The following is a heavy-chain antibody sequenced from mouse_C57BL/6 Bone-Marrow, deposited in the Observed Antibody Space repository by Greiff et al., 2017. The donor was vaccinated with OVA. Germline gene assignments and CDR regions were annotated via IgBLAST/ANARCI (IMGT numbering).Heavy chain of an antibody. V-gene: IGHV1-69*01. CDR3: SRSELLDY. J-gene: IGHJ2*01. CDR1: GYTFTSYW. Sequence: VQLQQPGAELVMPGASVKLSCKASGYTFTSYWLHWVKQRPGQGLEWIGEIDPSDSYTNYNQKFKGKSTLTVDKSSSTAYMQLSSLTSEDSAVDYWSRSELLDYWGQGTTLTVSS. CDR2: IDPSDSYT.